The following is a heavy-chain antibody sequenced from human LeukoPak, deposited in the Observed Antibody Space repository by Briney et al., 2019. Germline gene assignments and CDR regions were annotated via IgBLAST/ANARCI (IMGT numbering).Heavy chain of an antibody. CDR1: GGSISSSSYY. J-gene: IGHJ4*02. CDR2: INYSGST. V-gene: IGHV4-39*07. D-gene: IGHD1-26*01. CDR3: ASQIVGATRGPNFDY. Sequence: SETLSLTCTVSGGSISSSSYYWGWIRQPPGKGLEWIGSINYSGSTYYNPSLKSRVTISVDTSKNQFSLKLSSVTAADTAVYYCASQIVGATRGPNFDYWGQGTLVTVSS.